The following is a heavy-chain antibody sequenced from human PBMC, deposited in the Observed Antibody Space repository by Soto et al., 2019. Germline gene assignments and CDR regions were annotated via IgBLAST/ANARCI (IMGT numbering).Heavy chain of an antibody. J-gene: IGHJ4*02. CDR3: ARVGRITTILDY. V-gene: IGHV4-30-2*01. CDR1: GRSIRSGGYS. D-gene: IGHD3-22*01. Sequence: PSETLSLTFAVSGRSIRSGGYSWSWIRQPPGKGLEWIGYIYHSGSTYHNPSLKSRVTISVDRSKNQFSLKLSSVTAADTAVYYCARVGRITTILDYWGQGTLVTSPQ. CDR2: IYHSGST.